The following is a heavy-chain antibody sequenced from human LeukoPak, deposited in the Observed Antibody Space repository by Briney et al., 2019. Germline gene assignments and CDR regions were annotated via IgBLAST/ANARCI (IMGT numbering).Heavy chain of an antibody. V-gene: IGHV3-48*04. CDR1: GFTFSSYS. CDR2: ISSSSSTI. D-gene: IGHD1-26*01. J-gene: IGHJ4*02. Sequence: GGSLRLSCAASGFTFSSYSMNWVRQAPGKGLEWVSYISSSSSTIYYADSVKGRFTISRDNAKNTLYLQMNSLTAEDTAVYYCARVLDGVGATRSFDYWGQGTLVTVSS. CDR3: ARVLDGVGATRSFDY.